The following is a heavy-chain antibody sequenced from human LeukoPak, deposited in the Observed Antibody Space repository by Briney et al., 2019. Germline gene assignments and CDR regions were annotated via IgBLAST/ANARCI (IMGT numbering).Heavy chain of an antibody. V-gene: IGHV4-31*03. D-gene: IGHD3-10*01. CDR3: AGTYSSGSYLYFDY. J-gene: IGHJ4*02. CDR1: GGSISSGGYY. CDR2: IYYSGST. Sequence: SRTLSLTCTVSGGSISSGGYYWSWIRQHPGKGLEWIGYIYYSGSTYYNPSLKSRVTISVDTSKNQFSLKLSSVTAADTAVYYCAGTYSSGSYLYFDYWGQGTLVTVSS.